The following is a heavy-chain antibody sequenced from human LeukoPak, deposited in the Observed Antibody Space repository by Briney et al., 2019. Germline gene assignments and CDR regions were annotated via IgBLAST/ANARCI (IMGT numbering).Heavy chain of an antibody. D-gene: IGHD2-21*02. CDR1: GYTFTNYH. Sequence: ASVKVSCKASGYTFTNYHINWVRQASGQGLEWMTWINPDTGDKGYARKFQDRVTITTDTSISTAYMELSSLSSEDTAVYFCARTTSMTASGYDYWGQGTLVSVPS. V-gene: IGHV1-8*03. CDR2: INPDTGDK. CDR3: ARTTSMTASGYDY. J-gene: IGHJ4*02.